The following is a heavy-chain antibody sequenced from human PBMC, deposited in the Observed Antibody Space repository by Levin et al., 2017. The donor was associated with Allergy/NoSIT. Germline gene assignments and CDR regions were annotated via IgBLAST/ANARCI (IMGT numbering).Heavy chain of an antibody. D-gene: IGHD3-10*01. CDR2: VYPSDSDT. Sequence: KVSCKGSGFSFASYWIGWVRQMPGEGLEWMGSVYPSDSDTRYSPSFQGQVIMSADKSISTAYLQWSSLKASDTAMYFCARRDYGSGSRYWFGPWGQGTLVTVSS. CDR1: GFSFASYW. CDR3: ARRDYGSGSRYWFGP. V-gene: IGHV5-51*01. J-gene: IGHJ5*02.